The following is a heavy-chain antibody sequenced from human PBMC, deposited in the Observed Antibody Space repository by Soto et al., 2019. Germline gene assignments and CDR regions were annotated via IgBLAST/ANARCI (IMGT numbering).Heavy chain of an antibody. Sequence: QVQLVQSGAEVKKPGSSVKVSCKASGGTFSSYTISWVRQAPGQGLEWMGRIIPILGIAKYAQKLQGRDTMTADKSTSTAYLGRSSLKSEDTAVYYCARLAVADVAVDIWGQGTMVTVSS. D-gene: IGHD6-19*01. CDR3: ARLAVADVAVDI. CDR2: IIPILGIA. J-gene: IGHJ3*02. V-gene: IGHV1-69*02. CDR1: GGTFSSYT.